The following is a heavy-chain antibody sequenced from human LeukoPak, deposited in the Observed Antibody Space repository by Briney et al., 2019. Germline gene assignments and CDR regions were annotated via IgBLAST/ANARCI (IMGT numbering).Heavy chain of an antibody. J-gene: IGHJ3*02. V-gene: IGHV3-21*01. Sequence: GGSLRLSCAASGFTFSSYTMNWVRQAPGKGLEWVSSISISSGYIAYADSLKGRFTVSRDNAKNSLFLQMSGLRAEDTAVYYCARGIYSSGPDAFDIWGQGTMVTVSS. CDR3: ARGIYSSGPDAFDI. D-gene: IGHD3-10*01. CDR1: GFTFSSYT. CDR2: ISISSGYI.